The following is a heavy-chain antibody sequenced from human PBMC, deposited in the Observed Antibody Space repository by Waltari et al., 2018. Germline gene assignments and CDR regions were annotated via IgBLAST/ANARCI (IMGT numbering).Heavy chain of an antibody. Sequence: EVQLVESGGGLVQPGGSLRLSCAASGFTFSSYEMNWVRQAPGKGLEWVSYISSSGSTIYYADSVKGRFTISRDNAKNSLYLQMNSLRAEDTAVYYCARDRAVAVGFQHWGQGTLVTVSS. CDR2: ISSSGSTI. V-gene: IGHV3-48*03. J-gene: IGHJ1*01. CDR1: GFTFSSYE. CDR3: ARDRAVAVGFQH. D-gene: IGHD6-19*01.